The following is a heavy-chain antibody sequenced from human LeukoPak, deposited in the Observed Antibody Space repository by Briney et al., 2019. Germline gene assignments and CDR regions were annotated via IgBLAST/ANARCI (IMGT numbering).Heavy chain of an antibody. J-gene: IGHJ6*02. CDR3: ARDFPHGSGRYFYEGMDV. D-gene: IGHD2-15*01. CDR1: GGSFSGYY. V-gene: IGHV4-4*07. CDR2: IYSSGST. Sequence: PSETLSLTCAVYGGSFSGYYWSWIRQPAGKGLEWIGHIYSSGSTYYNPSLKSRVTMSVDMSKNQFSLKLSSVTAADTAVYYCARDFPHGSGRYFYEGMDVWGQGTTVTVSS.